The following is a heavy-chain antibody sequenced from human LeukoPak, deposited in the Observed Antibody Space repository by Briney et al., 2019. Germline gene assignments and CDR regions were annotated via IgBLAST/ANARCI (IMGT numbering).Heavy chain of an antibody. V-gene: IGHV3-21*04. Sequence: SGGSLRLSCAASGFTFSSYEMNWVRQAPGKGLEWVSSISSSSSYIYYADSVKGRFTISRDNAKNSLYLQVNSLRAEDTALYYCARNFGGGDSSGPYYWGQGTLVTVSS. CDR3: ARNFGGGDSSGPYY. D-gene: IGHD3-22*01. J-gene: IGHJ4*02. CDR2: ISSSSSYI. CDR1: GFTFSSYE.